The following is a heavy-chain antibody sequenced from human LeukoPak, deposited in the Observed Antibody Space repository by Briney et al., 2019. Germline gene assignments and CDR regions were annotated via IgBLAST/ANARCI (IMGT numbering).Heavy chain of an antibody. D-gene: IGHD5-12*01. J-gene: IGHJ4*02. CDR3: ARDREWLRADDY. CDR1: GFTFSTYS. V-gene: IGHV3-48*01. CDR2: ISSSSGTI. Sequence: GGSLRLSCAASGFTFSTYSMNWVRQAPGKGLEWVSYISSSSGTIYYADSVKGRFTISRDNAKNSLYLQMNSLRAEDTAVYYCARDREWLRADDYWGQGTLVTVSS.